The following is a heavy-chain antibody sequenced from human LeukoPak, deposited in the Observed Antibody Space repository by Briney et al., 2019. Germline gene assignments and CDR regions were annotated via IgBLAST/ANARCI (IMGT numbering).Heavy chain of an antibody. J-gene: IGHJ4*02. D-gene: IGHD3-10*01. CDR3: AKSLHGLLWFGELLY. Sequence: GGSLRLSCAASGFTFSSYCMHWVRQAPGKGLEWVAFIRYDGSNKYYADSVKGRFTISRDNSKNTLYLQMNSLRAEDTAVYYCAKSLHGLLWFGELLYWGQGTLVTVSS. CDR1: GFTFSSYC. V-gene: IGHV3-30*02. CDR2: IRYDGSNK.